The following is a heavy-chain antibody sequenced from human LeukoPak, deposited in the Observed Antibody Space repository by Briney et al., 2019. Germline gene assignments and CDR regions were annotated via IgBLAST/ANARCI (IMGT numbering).Heavy chain of an antibody. CDR1: GFTLSGNW. D-gene: IGHD5-12*01. CDR3: ARDAGYRGLFDY. J-gene: IGHJ4*02. Sequence: GGSLRLSCAASGFTLSGNWMHWVRQAPGKGLEWVSVIYSGGSTYYADPVKGRFTISRDNSKNTVYLQMNSLRADDTAVYYCARDAGYRGLFDYWGQGTLVTVSS. V-gene: IGHV3-53*01. CDR2: IYSGGST.